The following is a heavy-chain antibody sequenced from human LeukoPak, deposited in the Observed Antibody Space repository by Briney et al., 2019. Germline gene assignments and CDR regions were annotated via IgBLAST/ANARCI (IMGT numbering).Heavy chain of an antibody. Sequence: SETLSLTCTVSGGSISSYYWSWIRQPPGKGLEWIGYIYYSGSTNYNPSLKSRVTMSVDTSKNQFSLKLSSVTAADTAVYYCASVRSTNSLLFDYWGQGTLVTVSS. CDR1: GGSISSYY. D-gene: IGHD2-2*01. CDR2: IYYSGST. J-gene: IGHJ4*02. CDR3: ASVRSTNSLLFDY. V-gene: IGHV4-59*08.